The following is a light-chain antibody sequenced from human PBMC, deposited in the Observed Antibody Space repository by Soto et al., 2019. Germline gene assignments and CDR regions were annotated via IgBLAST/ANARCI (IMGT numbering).Light chain of an antibody. Sequence: QSALTQPASVSGSPGQSITIACTGTSSDIGGYNFVSWYQQHPGKAPKLLIYDVGNRPSGGSNRFSGSKSGNTASLTISGLQAEDEAHYYCNSYRTVSTYVFGTGTKVTVL. J-gene: IGLJ1*01. CDR2: DVG. CDR1: SSDIGGYNF. CDR3: NSYRTVSTYV. V-gene: IGLV2-14*01.